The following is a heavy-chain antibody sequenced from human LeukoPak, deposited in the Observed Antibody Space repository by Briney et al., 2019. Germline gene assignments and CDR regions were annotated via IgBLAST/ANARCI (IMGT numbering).Heavy chain of an antibody. Sequence: SETLSLTCAVYGGSFSGYYWSWIRQPPGKGLEWIGEINHSGSTNYNPSLKSRVTISVDTSKNQLSLKLSSVTAADTAVYYCAATYCSGGSCPNFDYWGQGTLVTVSS. CDR2: INHSGST. V-gene: IGHV4-34*01. D-gene: IGHD2-15*01. CDR3: AATYCSGGSCPNFDY. J-gene: IGHJ4*02. CDR1: GGSFSGYY.